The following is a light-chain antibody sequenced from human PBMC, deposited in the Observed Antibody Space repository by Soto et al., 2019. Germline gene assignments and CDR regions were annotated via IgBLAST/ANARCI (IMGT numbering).Light chain of an antibody. CDR1: QGITSF. CDR2: TAS. CDR3: QQLNSYPLT. J-gene: IGKJ4*01. V-gene: IGKV1-9*01. Sequence: DIQLTQSPSFLSASVGDRVSITCRASQGITSFLAWYQQIPGKAPKLLIYTASTLQSGVPPRFSGSGSGTEFTLTISSLQPADFGTYYCQQLNSYPLTVGGGTRVAIK.